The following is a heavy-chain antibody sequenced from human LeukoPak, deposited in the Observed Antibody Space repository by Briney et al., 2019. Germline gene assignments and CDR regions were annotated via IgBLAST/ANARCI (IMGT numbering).Heavy chain of an antibody. V-gene: IGHV3-33*01. Sequence: GGSLRLSCAASGFTFSSYGMHWVRQAPGKGLEWVAVIWFDGSNKYYADSVKGRLTISRDNSKNTLNLQMNSPRAEDTALYYCARRVGDYGAAFDIWGQGTMVTVSS. J-gene: IGHJ3*02. CDR1: GFTFSSYG. D-gene: IGHD4-17*01. CDR3: ARRVGDYGAAFDI. CDR2: IWFDGSNK.